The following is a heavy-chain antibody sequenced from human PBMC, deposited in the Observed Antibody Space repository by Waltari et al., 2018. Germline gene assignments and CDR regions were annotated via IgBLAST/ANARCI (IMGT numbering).Heavy chain of an antibody. CDR3: ARVRLAHYDYFGFDV. V-gene: IGHV3-74*02. Sequence: GRLVESGGGLVKPGGSLRLSCEVSGFTFVTSWMHWVRQVPGNGLVWVARINSDGSTINYADSVKGRFTISRDNAKNTVYLQMNSLRVEDTAVYFCARVRLAHYDYFGFDVWGQGTTVTVSS. CDR2: INSDGSTI. CDR1: GFTFVTSW. J-gene: IGHJ6*02. D-gene: IGHD3-10*01.